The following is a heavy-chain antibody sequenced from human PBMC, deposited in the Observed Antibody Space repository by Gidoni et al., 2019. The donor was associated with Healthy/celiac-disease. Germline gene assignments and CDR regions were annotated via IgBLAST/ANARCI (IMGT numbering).Heavy chain of an antibody. CDR1: GGSFSGYY. V-gene: IGHV4-34*01. CDR3: ARGNFYDSSGYYRPRGIYFDY. J-gene: IGHJ4*02. D-gene: IGHD3-22*01. CDR2: INHSGST. Sequence: QVQLQQWGAGLLKPSETLSLTCAVYGGSFSGYYWSWIRQPPGKGLEWIGEINHSGSTNYNPSLKSRVTISVDTSKNQFSLKLSSVTAADTAVYYCARGNFYDSSGYYRPRGIYFDYWGQGTLVTVSS.